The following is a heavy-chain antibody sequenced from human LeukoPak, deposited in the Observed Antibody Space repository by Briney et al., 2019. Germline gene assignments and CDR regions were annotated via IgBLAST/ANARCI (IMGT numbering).Heavy chain of an antibody. CDR1: GGSISSSGYY. Sequence: SQTLSLTCTVSGGSISSSGYYWSWIRQHPGKDLEWIGYIYYSGTTDYNPSLESRVIMSRDTSKNQFSLKLSSVTAADTAVYYCARVSFHCSSTSCYSNNYYYYGMDVWGQGTTVTVSS. CDR2: IYYSGTT. J-gene: IGHJ6*02. CDR3: ARVSFHCSSTSCYSNNYYYYGMDV. V-gene: IGHV4-31*03. D-gene: IGHD2-2*01.